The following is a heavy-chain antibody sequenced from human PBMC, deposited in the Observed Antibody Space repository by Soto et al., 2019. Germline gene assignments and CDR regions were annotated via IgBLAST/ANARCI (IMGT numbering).Heavy chain of an antibody. CDR1: GYTFTHYD. CDR3: ASGGWEPLFDY. CDR2: MNPNTGNT. V-gene: IGHV1-8*01. J-gene: IGHJ4*02. D-gene: IGHD1-26*01. Sequence: ASVKVSCKASGYTFTHYDINWVRQATGQGLEWMGWMNPNTGNTGFAQKFQDRVTMTRNTSISTAYMELSSLRSEDTALYFCASGGWEPLFDYWGQGTLVTVSS.